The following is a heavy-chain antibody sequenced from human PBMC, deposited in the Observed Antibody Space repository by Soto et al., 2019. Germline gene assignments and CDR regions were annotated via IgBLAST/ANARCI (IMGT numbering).Heavy chain of an antibody. D-gene: IGHD3-3*01. CDR1: GFTFSSYS. Sequence: PGGSLRLSCAASGFTFSSYSMNWVRQAPGKGLEWVSSISSSSSYIYYADSVKGRFTISRDNAKNSLYLQMNSLRAEDTAVYYCARDWSYDFWSGYYTERHRYYYYGMDVWGQGTTATVSS. J-gene: IGHJ6*02. CDR3: ARDWSYDFWSGYYTERHRYYYYGMDV. CDR2: ISSSSSYI. V-gene: IGHV3-21*01.